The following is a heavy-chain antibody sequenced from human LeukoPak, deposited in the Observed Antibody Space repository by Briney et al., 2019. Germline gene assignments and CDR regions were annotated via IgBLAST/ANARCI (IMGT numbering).Heavy chain of an antibody. Sequence: SETLSLTCAVSGGSISSSSYYWGWIRQPPGKGLEWIGSIYYSGSTYYNPSLKSRVTISVDTSKNQFSLKLSSVTAADTAVYYCARLVGASAFDIWSQGTMVTVSS. D-gene: IGHD1-26*01. J-gene: IGHJ3*02. CDR2: IYYSGST. CDR3: ARLVGASAFDI. CDR1: GGSISSSSYY. V-gene: IGHV4-39*01.